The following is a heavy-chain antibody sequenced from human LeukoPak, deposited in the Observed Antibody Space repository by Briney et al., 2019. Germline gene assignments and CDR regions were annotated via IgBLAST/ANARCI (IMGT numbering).Heavy chain of an antibody. Sequence: GGSLRLSCAASGFTFSSYAMHWVRQAPGKGLEWVAVISYDGSNKYYADSVKGRFTISRDNSKNTLYLQMNSLRAEDTAVYYCAREGPYSSSWFPYYYYYGMDVWGQGTTVTVSS. V-gene: IGHV3-30-3*01. CDR3: AREGPYSSSWFPYYYYYGMDV. D-gene: IGHD6-13*01. J-gene: IGHJ6*02. CDR1: GFTFSSYA. CDR2: ISYDGSNK.